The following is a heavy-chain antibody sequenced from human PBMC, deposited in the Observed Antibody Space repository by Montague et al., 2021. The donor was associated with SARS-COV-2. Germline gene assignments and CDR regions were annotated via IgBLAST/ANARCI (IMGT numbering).Heavy chain of an antibody. D-gene: IGHD3-16*01. CDR2: ISYDGSNK. CDR3: ARDSGVLAFDI. CDR1: GFTFSSYA. Sequence: SLRLSCAASGFTFSSYAMHWVRQAPGKGLEWVAVISYDGSNKYYADSVKGRFTISRDNSKNTLYLQMNSLRAEDTAVYYCARDSGVLAFDIWGQGTMVTVSS. J-gene: IGHJ3*02. V-gene: IGHV3-30*04.